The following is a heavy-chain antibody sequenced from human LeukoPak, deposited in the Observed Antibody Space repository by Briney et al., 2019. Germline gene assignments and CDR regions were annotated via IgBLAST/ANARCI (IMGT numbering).Heavy chain of an antibody. Sequence: PGGSLRLSCEASGFTFSSYNMNWVRQAPGKRLEWVSYISSSGSTIYYADSVKGRFTISRDNAKNSLYLQMNSLRVEDTAVYYCASVYSSSWPDYFDFWGQGTLVTVSS. V-gene: IGHV3-48*04. J-gene: IGHJ4*02. CDR3: ASVYSSSWPDYFDF. CDR2: ISSSGSTI. D-gene: IGHD6-13*01. CDR1: GFTFSSYN.